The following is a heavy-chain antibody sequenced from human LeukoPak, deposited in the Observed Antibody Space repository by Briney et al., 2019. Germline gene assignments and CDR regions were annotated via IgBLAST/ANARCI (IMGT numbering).Heavy chain of an antibody. CDR3: ARDNSVGETAWWFDP. Sequence: ASVKVSCKVSGYTLTELSMHWVGQAPGQGLEWMGFINPSGSSAAYAQKFQGRLTMTRDMFTSTDYMELTSLTSDDTAVYYCARDNSVGETAWWFDPWGQGTLVTVSS. V-gene: IGHV1-46*01. D-gene: IGHD1-26*01. J-gene: IGHJ5*02. CDR1: GYTLTELS. CDR2: INPSGSSA.